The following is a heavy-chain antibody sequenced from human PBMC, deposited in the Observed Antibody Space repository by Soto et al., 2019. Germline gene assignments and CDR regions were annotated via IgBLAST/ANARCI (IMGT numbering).Heavy chain of an antibody. CDR2: ISAYNGNT. CDR1: GCTFTSYG. CDR3: SRDPFHVLMVNAPNLYGMDV. J-gene: IGHJ6*02. D-gene: IGHD2-8*01. V-gene: IGHV1-18*01. Sequence: KISGKGSGCTFTSYGISWVRQAPGQELKLMGWISAYNGNTNNAQKLQGRLTMTTDTSTTTTYMELRNLRSADTAVYYCSRDPFHVLMVNAPNLYGMDVLGQGSTVTVSS.